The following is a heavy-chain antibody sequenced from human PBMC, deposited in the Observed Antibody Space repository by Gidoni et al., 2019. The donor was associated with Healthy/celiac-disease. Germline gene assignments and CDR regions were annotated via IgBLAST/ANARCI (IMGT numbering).Heavy chain of an antibody. D-gene: IGHD3-22*01. CDR2: IYSGGST. J-gene: IGHJ4*02. CDR3: ARGEYYYDSSGYRAYYFDY. Sequence: EVQLVESGGGLIQPGGSLRLPCAASGFPVSSNYMSWVRQAPGKGLEWVSVIYSGGSTYYADSVKGRFTISRDNSKNTLYLQMNSLRAEDTAVYYCARGEYYYDSSGYRAYYFDYWGQGTLVTVSS. CDR1: GFPVSSNY. V-gene: IGHV3-53*01.